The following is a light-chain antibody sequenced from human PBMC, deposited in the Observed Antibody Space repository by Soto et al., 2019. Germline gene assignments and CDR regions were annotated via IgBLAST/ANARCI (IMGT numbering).Light chain of an antibody. CDR2: GAS. J-gene: IGKJ4*01. V-gene: IGKV3-15*01. Sequence: EIVLTQSPDTLSVCQGERATLSCRASQSVSSKLVWYQQKPGQAPRFLIYGASTRATGIPARFSGSGSGTEFSLTISSLQSEDFAVYYCQRYDNWPLTFGGGTKVDIK. CDR3: QRYDNWPLT. CDR1: QSVSSK.